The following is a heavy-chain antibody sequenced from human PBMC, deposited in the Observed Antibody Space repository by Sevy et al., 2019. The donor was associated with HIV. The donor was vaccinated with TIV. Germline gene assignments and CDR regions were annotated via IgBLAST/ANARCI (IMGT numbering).Heavy chain of an antibody. D-gene: IGHD4-17*01. V-gene: IGHV1-69*13. CDR3: ARVTGTVTSLYFVES. CDR2: IMPIFGSP. J-gene: IGHJ4*02. Sequence: SVEVSCKASGGTFSNYAISWVRQAPGQGLEWLGVIMPIFGSPNHAQKFQGRVTITAVESTSTAYMDLSSLRSEDTAVYYCARVTGTVTSLYFVESWGQGTLVTVSS. CDR1: GGTFSNYA.